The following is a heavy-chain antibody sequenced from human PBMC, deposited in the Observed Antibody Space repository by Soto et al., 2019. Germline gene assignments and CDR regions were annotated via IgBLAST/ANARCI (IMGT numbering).Heavy chain of an antibody. CDR1: RASMSGYY. CDR2: IYYSGGT. D-gene: IGHD3-16*01. Sequence: PSETLSLTCSVSRASMSGYYWSWIRQSPGKGLEWIGYIYYSGGTNYNPSLKSRVSISLDTSKNQFSPELRSVSTADTAIYFCARVLSTDYVAFDLWGQGTLVTVSS. J-gene: IGHJ3*01. V-gene: IGHV4-59*01. CDR3: ARVLSTDYVAFDL.